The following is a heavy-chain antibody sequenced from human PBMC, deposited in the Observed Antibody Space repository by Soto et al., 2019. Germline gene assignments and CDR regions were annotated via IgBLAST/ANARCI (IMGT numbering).Heavy chain of an antibody. CDR1: GSTFSSFS. CDR2: ISAGGGTT. CDR3: AKYGRDNSAWKADY. J-gene: IGHJ4*02. D-gene: IGHD6-19*01. V-gene: IGHV3-23*01. Sequence: EVQLLESGGGLVQPGGSLRLSCVASGSTFSSFSMTWVRQAPGKGLEWVSAISAGGGTTNYADSVKDRFTISRDNSKSTVFLEMHSLSAEATAVYYCAKYGRDNSAWKADYWGQGTLVTVSS.